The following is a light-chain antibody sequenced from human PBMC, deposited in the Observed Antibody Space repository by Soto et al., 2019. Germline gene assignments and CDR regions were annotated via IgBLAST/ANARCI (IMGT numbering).Light chain of an antibody. CDR1: QGIATY. V-gene: IGKV1-33*01. CDR2: DAS. CDR3: QQYDNLPPTWT. Sequence: DSQMTQSPSSRSSAGGNQVTITCQASQGIATYFNWYQQKPGKAPNLLIYDASNLETGVPSRFSGGGSGTHFTFTISNLQPEDIATYYCQQYDNLPPTWTFGQGTKVDIK. J-gene: IGKJ1*01.